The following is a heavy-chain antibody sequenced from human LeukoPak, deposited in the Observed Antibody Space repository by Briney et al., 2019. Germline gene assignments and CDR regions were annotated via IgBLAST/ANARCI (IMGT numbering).Heavy chain of an antibody. D-gene: IGHD3-10*01. Sequence: ASVKVSCKASGDTFTGYYMHWVRQAPGQGLEWMGWINPNSGGTNYAQKFQGRVTMTRDTSISTAYMELSRLRSDDTAVYYCARDYYGSGSYYAPFDYWGQGTLVTVSS. CDR1: GDTFTGYY. J-gene: IGHJ4*02. V-gene: IGHV1-2*02. CDR3: ARDYYGSGSYYAPFDY. CDR2: INPNSGGT.